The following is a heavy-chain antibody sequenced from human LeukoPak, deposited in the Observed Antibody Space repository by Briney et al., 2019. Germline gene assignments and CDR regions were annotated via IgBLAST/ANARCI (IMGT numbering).Heavy chain of an antibody. CDR1: GYSFTTNC. CDR2: IFPGDSDT. J-gene: IGHJ4*02. CDR3: AKSSYRGAIAAAGVDY. Sequence: GESLKISCKASGYSFTTNCIGWVRQMPGQGLEWMGIIFPGDSDTRYCPSFVEHVSISADKSISTAYLQWRSLKASGTAIYYCAKSSYRGAIAAAGVDYWGQGTLVTVSS. V-gene: IGHV5-51*01. D-gene: IGHD6-13*01.